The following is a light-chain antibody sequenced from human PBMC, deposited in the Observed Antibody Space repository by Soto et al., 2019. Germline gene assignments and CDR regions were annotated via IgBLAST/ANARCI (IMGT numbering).Light chain of an antibody. J-gene: IGKJ1*01. V-gene: IGKV1-5*03. CDR1: QSISAW. Sequence: DIQMTQSPSTLSASLGDRVTITCRASQSISAWLAWYQQKAGKAPNLLIYKASRLESGVPSRFRGSGSETEFTLTISGLQPGDSATYYCQQYNSYSPTFGQGTKVDIK. CDR3: QQYNSYSPT. CDR2: KAS.